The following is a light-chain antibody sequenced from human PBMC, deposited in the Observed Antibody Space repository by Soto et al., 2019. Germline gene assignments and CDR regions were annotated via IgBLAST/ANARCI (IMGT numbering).Light chain of an antibody. Sequence: EVVLTQSPSTLSLSPRERATLSCRASQSLSHNYLVWYQQKPGQAPRLLVYGASSRATGIPERFSGSGSGTDFALTISILEPGDFALHYCQEYAISPYTAGQGTKVEIK. CDR1: QSLSHNY. J-gene: IGKJ2*01. CDR2: GAS. V-gene: IGKV3-20*01. CDR3: QEYAISPYT.